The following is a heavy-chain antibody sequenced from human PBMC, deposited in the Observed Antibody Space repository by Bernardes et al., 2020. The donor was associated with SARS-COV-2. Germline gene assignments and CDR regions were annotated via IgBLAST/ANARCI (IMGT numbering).Heavy chain of an antibody. CDR2: IIPILGIA. D-gene: IGHD3-3*01. CDR3: ARVVLNVLGGRPKHYDFWSGYSHGGLDYYYGMDV. CDR1: GGTFSSYA. Sequence: SVKVSCKASGGTFSSYAISWVRQAPGQGLEWMGRIIPILGIANYAQKFQGRVTITADKSTSTAYMELSSLRSEDTAVYYCARVVLNVLGGRPKHYDFWSGYSHGGLDYYYGMDVWGQGTTVTVSS. J-gene: IGHJ6*02. V-gene: IGHV1-69*04.